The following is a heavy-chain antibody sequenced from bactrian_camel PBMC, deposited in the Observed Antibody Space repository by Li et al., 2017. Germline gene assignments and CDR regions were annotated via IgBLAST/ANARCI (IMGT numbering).Heavy chain of an antibody. V-gene: IGHV3S25*01. D-gene: IGHD5*01. CDR3: VRREDGLGTALLGY. CDR2: IATGSGNT. Sequence: QLVESGGGSVQAGGSLRLSCAASGYTYNRNCMAWFRQAPGKEREGVARIATGSGNTYYADSVKGRFTISQDNAKNTVYLQMNSLKPEDTAVYYCVRREDGLGTALLGYWGQGTQVTVS. J-gene: IGHJ6*01. CDR1: GYTYNRNC.